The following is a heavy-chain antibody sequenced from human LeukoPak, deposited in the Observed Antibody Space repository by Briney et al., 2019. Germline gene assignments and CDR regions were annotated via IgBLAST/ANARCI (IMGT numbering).Heavy chain of an antibody. CDR2: ITGDGSST. V-gene: IGHV3-74*01. D-gene: IGHD4-17*01. CDR1: GFTFSGYW. J-gene: IGHJ2*01. Sequence: GGSLRLSCAAPGFTFSGYWMHWVRQVPGKGLVWVSRITGDGSSTTYADSVKGRFTISRDSAKNTVFLQMISLRAEDTAVYYCARDTGWYFDLWGRGTLVTVSS. CDR3: ARDTGWYFDL.